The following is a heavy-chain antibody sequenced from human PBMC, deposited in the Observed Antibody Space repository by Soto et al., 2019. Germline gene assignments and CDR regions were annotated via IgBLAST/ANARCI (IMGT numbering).Heavy chain of an antibody. CDR2: IYYSGST. CDR3: ARADIVATYYFDY. Sequence: SETLSLTCTVSGGSVSSGSYYWSWIRQPPGKGLEWIGYIYYSGSTNYNPSLKSRVTISVDTSKNQFSLKLSSVTAADTAVYYCARADIVATYYFDYWGQGTLVTVSS. CDR1: GGSVSSGSYY. D-gene: IGHD5-12*01. J-gene: IGHJ4*02. V-gene: IGHV4-61*01.